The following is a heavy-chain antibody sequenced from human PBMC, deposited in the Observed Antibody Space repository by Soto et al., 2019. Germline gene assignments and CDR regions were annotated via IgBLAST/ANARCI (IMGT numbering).Heavy chain of an antibody. J-gene: IGHJ5*02. CDR3: TRKQLVYYPWFDP. CDR1: GFTFGDYA. V-gene: IGHV3-49*03. D-gene: IGHD6-13*01. Sequence: PGGSMRLSCTASGFTFGDYAMSWFRQAPGKGLEWVGFIRSKAYGGTTEYAASVKDRFTISRDDSKSIAYLQMNSLKTEDTAVYYCTRKQLVYYPWFDPWGQGTLVTVSS. CDR2: IRSKAYGGTT.